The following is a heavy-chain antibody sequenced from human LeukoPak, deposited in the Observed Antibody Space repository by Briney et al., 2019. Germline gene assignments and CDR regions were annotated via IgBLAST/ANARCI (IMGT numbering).Heavy chain of an antibody. CDR1: GGSISSGSYY. D-gene: IGHD1-14*01. CDR2: IYTSGST. V-gene: IGHV4-61*02. Sequence: SETLSLTCTVSGGSISSGSYYWSWTRQPAGKGLEWIGRIYTSGSTNYNPSLKSRVTISVDTSKNQFSLKLSSVTAADTAVYYCAGAPEPYYFDYWGQGTLVTVSS. J-gene: IGHJ4*02. CDR3: AGAPEPYYFDY.